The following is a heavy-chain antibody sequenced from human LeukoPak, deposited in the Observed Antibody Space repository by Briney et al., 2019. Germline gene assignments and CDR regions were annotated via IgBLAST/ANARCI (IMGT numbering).Heavy chain of an antibody. Sequence: PGGSLRLSCAASGFTFSSYAMHWVRQAPGKGLEWVSAISGSGGSTYYADSVKGRFTISRDNSKNTLYLQMDSLRAEDTAVYYCAKDVYNYYDSSGYLNAFDIWGQGTMVTVSS. V-gene: IGHV3-23*01. D-gene: IGHD3-22*01. J-gene: IGHJ3*02. CDR2: ISGSGGST. CDR3: AKDVYNYYDSSGYLNAFDI. CDR1: GFTFSSYA.